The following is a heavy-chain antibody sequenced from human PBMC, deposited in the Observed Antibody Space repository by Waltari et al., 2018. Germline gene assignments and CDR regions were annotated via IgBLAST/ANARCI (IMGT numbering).Heavy chain of an antibody. CDR3: ASLWYNWAFDY. CDR2: IYHSGST. J-gene: IGHJ4*02. V-gene: IGHV4-38-2*01. D-gene: IGHD1-1*01. CDR1: GYSISSGYY. Sequence: QVQLQESGPGLVKPSETLSLTCAVSGYSISSGYYWGWIRQPPGKGLEWIGSIYHSGSTYYNPSLKSRVTISVDTSNNQFSLKLISVTAADTAVYYCASLWYNWAFDYCGQGTLVTVSS.